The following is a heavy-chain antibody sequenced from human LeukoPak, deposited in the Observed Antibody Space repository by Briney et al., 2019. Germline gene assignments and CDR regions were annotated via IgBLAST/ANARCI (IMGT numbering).Heavy chain of an antibody. Sequence: ASVKVSCKASGYTFASYGISWVRQAPGQGLEWMGWISGYNGNTNYAQKLQGRVTMTTDTSTSTAYMELRSLRSDDTAVYYCARDTYTTVTAMDVWGKGTTVTVSS. CDR1: GYTFASYG. V-gene: IGHV1-18*01. CDR2: ISGYNGNT. D-gene: IGHD4-17*01. J-gene: IGHJ6*03. CDR3: ARDTYTTVTAMDV.